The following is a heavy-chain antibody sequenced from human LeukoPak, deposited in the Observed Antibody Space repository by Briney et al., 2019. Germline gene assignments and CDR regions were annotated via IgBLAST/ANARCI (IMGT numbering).Heavy chain of an antibody. CDR1: GFTFSSCW. J-gene: IGHJ4*02. D-gene: IGHD5-12*01. CDR3: ATGPGHGWWLH. CDR2: IKQDGSEK. Sequence: GGSLRLSCAASGFTFSSCWMSWVRQAPGKGLEWVANIKQDGSEKYYVDSVKGRFTISRDNAKNSLYLQMNSLRAEDTAVYYCATGPGHGWWLHWGQGTLVTASS. V-gene: IGHV3-7*01.